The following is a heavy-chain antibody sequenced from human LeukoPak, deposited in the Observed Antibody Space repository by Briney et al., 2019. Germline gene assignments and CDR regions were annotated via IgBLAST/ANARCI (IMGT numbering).Heavy chain of an antibody. CDR2: IGASGGST. Sequence: GGSLRLSCATSGFTFSSYAMSWVRQAPGKGLEWVSGIGASGGSTYYANSVKGRFTISRDNSKNTLYLQMNSLRTEDTAVYYCAKAEGYDILTGLDYWGQGTLVTVSS. J-gene: IGHJ4*02. CDR1: GFTFSSYA. D-gene: IGHD3-9*01. CDR3: AKAEGYDILTGLDY. V-gene: IGHV3-23*01.